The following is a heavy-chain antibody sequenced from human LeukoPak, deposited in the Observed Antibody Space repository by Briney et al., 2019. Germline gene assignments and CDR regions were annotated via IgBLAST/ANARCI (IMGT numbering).Heavy chain of an antibody. CDR2: ISAYNGNT. CDR1: GYTFTSHG. D-gene: IGHD6-13*01. V-gene: IGHV1-18*04. CDR3: ARESGSSWYRDAFDI. Sequence: ASVNVSCKASGYTFTSHGISWVRQAPGQGLEWMGWISAYNGNTNYAQKLQGRVTMTTDTSTSTAYMELRSLRSDDTAVYYCARESGSSWYRDAFDIWGQGTMVTVSS. J-gene: IGHJ3*02.